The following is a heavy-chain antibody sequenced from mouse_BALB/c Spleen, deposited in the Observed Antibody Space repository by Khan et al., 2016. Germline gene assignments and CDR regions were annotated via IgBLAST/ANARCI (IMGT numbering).Heavy chain of an antibody. J-gene: IGHJ3*01. Sequence: VQLQQSGAEIVKPGASVKLSCTASGFNIKDTYMHWVKQRPEQGLEWIGRIDPANGNAKYDPKLQGKATITEDTSSNTAYLQLSSLTSEDTAVYYCARSGFAYWGQGTLVTVSA. V-gene: IGHV14-3*02. CDR1: GFNIKDTY. CDR2: IDPANGNA. CDR3: ARSGFAY.